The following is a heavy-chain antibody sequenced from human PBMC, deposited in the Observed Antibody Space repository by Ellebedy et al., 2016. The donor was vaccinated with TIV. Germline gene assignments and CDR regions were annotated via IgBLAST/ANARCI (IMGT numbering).Heavy chain of an antibody. D-gene: IGHD3-10*01. CDR3: ARARGQYLYESGSYFTD. V-gene: IGHV4-34*01. CDR1: GGSLSRYF. Sequence: MPSETLSLTCAVSGGSLSRYFWTWIRQAPGRGPEWIGEINASGTTNYNPSLKTRVTMFVDTSKTQFSLRLTHVTAADTAVYYCARARGQYLYESGSYFTDWGQGEVVTVSS. J-gene: IGHJ4*02. CDR2: INASGTT.